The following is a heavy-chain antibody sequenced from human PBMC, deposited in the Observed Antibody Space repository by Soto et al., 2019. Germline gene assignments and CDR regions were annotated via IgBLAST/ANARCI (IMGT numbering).Heavy chain of an antibody. CDR2: ISKDGSIK. D-gene: IGHD2-2*01. V-gene: IGHV3-30-3*01. CDR1: NFIFSSFT. J-gene: IGHJ4*02. CDR3: ARDYLVVPHRVIDF. Sequence: GGSLRLSCAVSNFIFSSFTMHWVRQAPGKGLEWVSVISKDGSIKSYADSVKGRFTISRDNSKNTLYLQMNSLRAEDTAVYYCARDYLVVPHRVIDFWGQGTLVTVSS.